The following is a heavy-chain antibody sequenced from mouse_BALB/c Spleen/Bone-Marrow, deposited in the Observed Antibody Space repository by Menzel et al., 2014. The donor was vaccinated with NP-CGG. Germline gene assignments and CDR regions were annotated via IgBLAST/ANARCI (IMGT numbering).Heavy chain of an antibody. CDR2: ISNGGGST. D-gene: IGHD1-2*01. J-gene: IGHJ4*01. CDR1: GFTFSDYY. V-gene: IGHV5-12*02. CDR3: ARGGDSLLRLRSMDY. Sequence: EVQLVESGGGLVQPGGSLKLSCATSGFTFSDYYMYWVRQTPEKRLEWVAYISNGGGSTYYPDTVKGRFTISRDNAKNTLYLQMSRLKSEDTAMYYCARGGDSLLRLRSMDYWGQGTSVTVSS.